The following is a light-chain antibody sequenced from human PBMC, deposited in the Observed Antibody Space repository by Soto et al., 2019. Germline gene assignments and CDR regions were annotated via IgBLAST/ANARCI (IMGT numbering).Light chain of an antibody. CDR3: SSYTTTSTAV. J-gene: IGLJ7*01. V-gene: IGLV2-14*01. Sequence: QSALTQPASVSGSPGQPITISCTGTSSDIGDYNYVSWYQQYPGKAPKPMIYEVSNRPSGVSNRLSGSKSGHTASLPISGLQAEDEADYYCSSYTTTSTAVFGGGTQLTVL. CDR1: SSDIGDYNY. CDR2: EVS.